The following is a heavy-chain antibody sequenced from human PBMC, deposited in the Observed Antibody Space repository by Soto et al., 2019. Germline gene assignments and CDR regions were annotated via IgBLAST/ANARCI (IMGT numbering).Heavy chain of an antibody. D-gene: IGHD3-10*01. J-gene: IGHJ6*02. V-gene: IGHV1-2*04. CDR3: ARVWFGERADYGMDV. CDR1: GYTFTGYY. Sequence: ASVKVSCKASGYTFTGYYMHWVRQAPGQGLEWMGWINPDSGGTNYARKFQGWVTMTGDTTISTAYMELSRLRSDDTAVYYCARVWFGERADYGMDVWGQGTTVTVSS. CDR2: INPDSGGT.